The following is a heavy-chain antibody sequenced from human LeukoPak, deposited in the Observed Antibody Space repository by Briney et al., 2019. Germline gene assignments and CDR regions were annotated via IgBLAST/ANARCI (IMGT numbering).Heavy chain of an antibody. J-gene: IGHJ5*02. CDR2: IYPDGNNK. V-gene: IGHV3-30*02. CDR3: AKDWSGNYNWSDP. CDR1: GFTFSDYG. Sequence: PGGSLRLSCAASGFTFSDYGMHWVRQAPGKGLEWVACIYPDGNNKDYADSVKGRFIISRDNSKNILFLQMNSLRAADTAVYYCAKDWSGNYNWSDPWGQGTLVTVSS. D-gene: IGHD3-3*01.